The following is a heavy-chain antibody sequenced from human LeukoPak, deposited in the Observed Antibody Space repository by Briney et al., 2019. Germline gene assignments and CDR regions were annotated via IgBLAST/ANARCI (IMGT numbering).Heavy chain of an antibody. CDR1: GFTFSSYG. V-gene: IGHV3-30*02. D-gene: IGHD2-2*01. Sequence: GGPLRLSCAASGFTFSSYGMHWVRQAPGKGLEWAAFIRYDGSNKYYADSVKARFSISRDNSMNTLYLQMNSLRPEDTAVYYCAKQGLVPATAGDWGQGTLVTVSS. CDR2: IRYDGSNK. J-gene: IGHJ4*02. CDR3: AKQGLVPATAGD.